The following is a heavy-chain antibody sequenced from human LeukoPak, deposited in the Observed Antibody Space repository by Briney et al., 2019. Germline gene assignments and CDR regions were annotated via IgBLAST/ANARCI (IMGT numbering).Heavy chain of an antibody. Sequence: VASVKVSCKASGYTFTSYYMHWVRQAPGQGLEWMGIISPSGGSTSYAQKFQGRVTMTRDTSTSTVYMELSSLRSEDTAVYYCASQTTVTTYYFDYWGQGTLVTVSS. D-gene: IGHD4-17*01. V-gene: IGHV1-46*01. CDR2: ISPSGGST. J-gene: IGHJ4*02. CDR3: ASQTTVTTYYFDY. CDR1: GYTFTSYY.